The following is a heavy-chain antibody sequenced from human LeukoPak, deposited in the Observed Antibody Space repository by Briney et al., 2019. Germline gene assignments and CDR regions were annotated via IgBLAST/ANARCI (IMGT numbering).Heavy chain of an antibody. CDR1: GFTVSSNY. CDR3: ARLARLTYFDY. J-gene: IGHJ4*02. CDR2: IYSGGST. V-gene: IGHV3-53*04. D-gene: IGHD4/OR15-4a*01. Sequence: GGSLRLSYAASGFTVSSNYMSWVRQAPGKGLEWVSVIYSGGSTYYADSVKGRFTISRHNSKNTLYLQMNSLRAEDTAVYYCARLARLTYFDYWGQGTLVTVSS.